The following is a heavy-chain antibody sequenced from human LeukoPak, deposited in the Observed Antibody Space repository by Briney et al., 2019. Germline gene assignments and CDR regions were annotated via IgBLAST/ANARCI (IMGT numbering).Heavy chain of an antibody. CDR1: GFPFTNAW. V-gene: IGHV3-15*01. CDR3: TTENPTDF. CDR2: IKSKSAGGTT. Sequence: GGSLRLSCAASGFPFTNAWMSWVRQAPGKGLEWVGRIKSKSAGGTTDYAAPVKGRFTISRDDSENTLYLQVNTVKIEDTAVYYCTTENPTDFWGQGTLVTVSS. J-gene: IGHJ4*02.